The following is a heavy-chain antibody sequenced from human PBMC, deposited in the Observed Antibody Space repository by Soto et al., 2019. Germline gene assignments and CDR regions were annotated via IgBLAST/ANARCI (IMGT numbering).Heavy chain of an antibody. CDR2: IIPIFGTA. V-gene: IGHV1-69*01. J-gene: IGHJ4*02. Sequence: QVQLVQSGAEVKKPGSSVKVSCKASGGTFSSYTISWVRQAPGQGLEWMGGIIPIFGTANYAQKFQGRGTITAYESNSTAYMHLSSLRSEYTAVYYCALHEVGYCSGGSCIYYFDYWGQGTLVTVSS. CDR1: GGTFSSYT. D-gene: IGHD2-15*01. CDR3: ALHEVGYCSGGSCIYYFDY.